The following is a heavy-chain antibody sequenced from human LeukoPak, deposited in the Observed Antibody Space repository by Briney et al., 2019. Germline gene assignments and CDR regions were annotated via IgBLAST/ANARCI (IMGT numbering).Heavy chain of an antibody. CDR2: ISHDGSRV. D-gene: IGHD5-18*01. J-gene: IGHJ4*02. Sequence: GRSLRLSCAASGFTSSTFGMHWVRQAPGEGLEWVAVISHDGSRVQYADSVKGRFTISRDNSQNTLHLQMNSLRTEDTAVYYCAKDRTGIPTLYYFDSWGRGTLVTVAS. CDR1: GFTSSTFG. V-gene: IGHV3-30*18. CDR3: AKDRTGIPTLYYFDS.